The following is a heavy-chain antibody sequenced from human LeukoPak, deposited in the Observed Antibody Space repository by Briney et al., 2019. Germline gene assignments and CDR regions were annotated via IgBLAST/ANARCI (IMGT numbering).Heavy chain of an antibody. D-gene: IGHD3-10*01. V-gene: IGHV3-48*02. J-gene: IGHJ6*02. CDR2: ISSSSSTI. Sequence: GGSLRLSCAASGFTFSSYSMNWVRQAPGRGLECVSYISSSSSTIYYADSVKGRFTISRDNAKNSLYLQMNSLRDEDTAVYYCARYITVVRGLIGYYYGMDVWGQGTTVTVSS. CDR3: ARYITVVRGLIGYYYGMDV. CDR1: GFTFSSYS.